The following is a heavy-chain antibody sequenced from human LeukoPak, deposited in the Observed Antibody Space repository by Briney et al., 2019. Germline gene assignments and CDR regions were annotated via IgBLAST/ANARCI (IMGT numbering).Heavy chain of an antibody. J-gene: IGHJ4*02. D-gene: IGHD4-23*01. CDR2: IWFDGSNK. CDR3: VRDLDLGGYSSFEY. Sequence: PGGSLRLSCATSGLTFSSYGMHWVRQAPGKGLEWVAGIWFDGSNKYYADSVKGRFTISRDNAKNSLYLQMNTLRAEDTAVYYCVRDLDLGGYSSFEYWGQGALVTVSS. CDR1: GLTFSSYG. V-gene: IGHV3-33*01.